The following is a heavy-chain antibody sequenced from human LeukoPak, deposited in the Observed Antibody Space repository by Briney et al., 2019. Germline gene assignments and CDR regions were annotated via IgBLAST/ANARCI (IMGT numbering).Heavy chain of an antibody. CDR2: IYHSGST. CDR1: GGSISSGGYS. V-gene: IGHV4-30-2*01. CDR3: ARVTSGSYYGFDY. D-gene: IGHD1-26*01. J-gene: IGHJ4*02. Sequence: SETLSLTCAVSGGSISSGGYSWSWIRQPPGKGLEWIGYIYHSGSTYYNPSLKSRVTISVDTSKNHFSLKLTSVTAADTAVYYCARVTSGSYYGFDYWGQGTLVTVSS.